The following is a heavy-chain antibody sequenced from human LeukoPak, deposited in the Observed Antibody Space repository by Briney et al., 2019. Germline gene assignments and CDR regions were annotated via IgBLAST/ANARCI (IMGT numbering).Heavy chain of an antibody. Sequence: GGSLRLSCAASGFTFSSYSMNWVRQAPGKGLEWVSSISSSSSYIYYADSVKGRFTISRDNAKNSLYLQMNSLRAEDTAVYYCARDDLPYYDSSGYYWAYDYWGQGTLVTVSS. J-gene: IGHJ4*02. CDR2: ISSSSSYI. CDR1: GFTFSSYS. V-gene: IGHV3-21*01. CDR3: ARDDLPYYDSSGYYWAYDY. D-gene: IGHD3-22*01.